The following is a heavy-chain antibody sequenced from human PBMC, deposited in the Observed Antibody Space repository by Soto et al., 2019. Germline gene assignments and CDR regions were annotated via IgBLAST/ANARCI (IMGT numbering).Heavy chain of an antibody. CDR2: ISKRGDYT. CDR3: AQGWAPFEY. Sequence: EVQLLESGGALVQPGGSLRLSCAASGFTFSSYAMSWVRLPPGKGLEWVSAISKRGDYTYYANSVKGRFTISRDNASNTLILQLDSLRVDDRAIYYFAQGWAPFEYWGRGTLFSVSS. D-gene: IGHD1-26*01. J-gene: IGHJ4*02. CDR1: GFTFSSYA. V-gene: IGHV3-23*01.